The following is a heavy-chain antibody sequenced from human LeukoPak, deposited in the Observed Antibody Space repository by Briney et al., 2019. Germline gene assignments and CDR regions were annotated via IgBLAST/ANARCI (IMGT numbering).Heavy chain of an antibody. D-gene: IGHD3-3*01. V-gene: IGHV1-8*01. J-gene: IGHJ6*03. CDR3: AREGLGGDQPGYHYYYMDV. CDR2: MNPNSGNT. CDR1: GYTFTSYD. Sequence: ASVKVSCKASGYTFTSYDINWVRQATGQGLEWMGWMNPNSGNTGYAQKFQGRVTMTRNTSISTAYMELSSLRSEDTAVYYCAREGLGGDQPGYHYYYMDVWGKGTTVTVSS.